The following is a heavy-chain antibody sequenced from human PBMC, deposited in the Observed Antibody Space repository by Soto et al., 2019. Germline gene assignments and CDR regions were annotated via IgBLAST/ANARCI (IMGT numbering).Heavy chain of an antibody. CDR1: GFTFSSYA. Sequence: EVQLLESGGGLVQPGGSLRLSCAASGFTFSSYAMSWVRQAPGKGLEWVSAISGSGGSTYYADSVKGRFTISRDNSKNTLYLQMNSLRAEDTAVYYCAKDSPAGFSGWDHDAFDIWGQGTMVTVSS. CDR3: AKDSPAGFSGWDHDAFDI. V-gene: IGHV3-23*01. J-gene: IGHJ3*02. D-gene: IGHD6-19*01. CDR2: ISGSGGST.